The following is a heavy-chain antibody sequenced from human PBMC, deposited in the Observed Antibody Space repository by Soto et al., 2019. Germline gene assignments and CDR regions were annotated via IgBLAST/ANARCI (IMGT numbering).Heavy chain of an antibody. CDR3: ARGFYGPAKTAMVHYYYYGMDV. V-gene: IGHV4-34*01. CDR2: INHSGST. Sequence: SETLSLTCAVYGGSFSGYYWSWIRQPPGKGLEWIGEINHSGSTNYNPSLKSRVTISVDTSKNQFSLKLSSVTAADTAVYYCARGFYGPAKTAMVHYYYYGMDVWGQGTRVTVSS. CDR1: GGSFSGYY. D-gene: IGHD5-18*01. J-gene: IGHJ6*02.